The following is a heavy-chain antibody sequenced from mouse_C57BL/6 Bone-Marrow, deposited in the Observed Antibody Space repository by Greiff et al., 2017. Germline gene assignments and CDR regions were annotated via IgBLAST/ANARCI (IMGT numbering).Heavy chain of an antibody. CDR3: TRDARTTARRRFAY. CDR2: ISSGGDYI. J-gene: IGHJ3*01. CDR1: GFTFSSYA. V-gene: IGHV5-9-1*02. D-gene: IGHD1-2*01. Sequence: EVKLVEPGEGLVKPGGSLKLSCAASGFTFSSYAMSWVRQTPETRLEWVAYISSGGDYIYYADTVKGRFTISSDNARNTLYLQMSSLKSEDTAMYYCTRDARTTARRRFAYWGQGTLGTVSA.